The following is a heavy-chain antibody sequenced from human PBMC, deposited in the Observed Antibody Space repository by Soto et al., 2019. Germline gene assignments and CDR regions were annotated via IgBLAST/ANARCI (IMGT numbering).Heavy chain of an antibody. Sequence: SETLSLTCTVSGGSISSYYWSWIRQPPGKGLDWIVYFYYSGSTNYNPSLKSRVTISVDTSKNQFSLKLSSVTAADTAVYYCARSPFYDFWSGYYGDNWFDPWGQGTLVTVS. CDR2: FYYSGST. CDR3: ARSPFYDFWSGYYGDNWFDP. J-gene: IGHJ5*02. V-gene: IGHV4-59*01. CDR1: GGSISSYY. D-gene: IGHD3-3*01.